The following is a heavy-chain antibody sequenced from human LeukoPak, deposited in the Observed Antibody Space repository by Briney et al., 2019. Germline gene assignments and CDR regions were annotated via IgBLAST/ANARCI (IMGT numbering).Heavy chain of an antibody. CDR1: GFTFSSYG. CDR2: ISYDGSNK. D-gene: IGHD1-26*01. J-gene: IGHJ4*03. CDR3: TKDVQVGPTRGFFDF. Sequence: PGRSLRLSCAASGFTFSSYGMHWVRQAPGKGLEWVAVISYDGSNKYYADSVKGRFTISRDNSKSMLYLQMDGLRAEDTAIYFCTKDVQVGPTRGFFDFWGQGTLVTVSS. V-gene: IGHV3-30*18.